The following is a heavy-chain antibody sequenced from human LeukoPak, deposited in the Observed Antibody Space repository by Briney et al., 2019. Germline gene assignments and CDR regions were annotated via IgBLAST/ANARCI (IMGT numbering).Heavy chain of an antibody. J-gene: IGHJ4*02. V-gene: IGHV3-23*01. Sequence: GGSLRLSCAASGFTFSSYAMSWVRQAPGKGLEWVSAISGSGGSTYYADSVKGRFTISRDNSKNTLYLQMNSLRAEDTAAYYCAKVDIPDGILTFFDYWGQGTLVTVSS. CDR1: GFTFSSYA. CDR2: ISGSGGST. CDR3: AKVDIPDGILTFFDY. D-gene: IGHD1-20*01.